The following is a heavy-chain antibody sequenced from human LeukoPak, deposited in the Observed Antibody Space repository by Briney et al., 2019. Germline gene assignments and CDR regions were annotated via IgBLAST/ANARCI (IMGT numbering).Heavy chain of an antibody. CDR1: GFTFSGYS. CDR2: ISSSSTYI. J-gene: IGHJ4*02. V-gene: IGHV3-21*01. Sequence: GGSLRLSCAASGFTFSGYSMNWVRQAPGKGLEWVSSISSSSTYIYYADSVKGRFTISRDNAKNSLYLQMNSLRAEDTAVYYCARESYGVVVPAANDYWSQGTLVTVSS. CDR3: ARESYGVVVPAANDY. D-gene: IGHD2-2*01.